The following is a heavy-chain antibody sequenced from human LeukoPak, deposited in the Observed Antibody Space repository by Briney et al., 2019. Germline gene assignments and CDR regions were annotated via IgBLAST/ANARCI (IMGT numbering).Heavy chain of an antibody. CDR2: IYSGGRT. CDR1: GFTVSSNY. CDR3: ARVDYGDYGFDY. Sequence: GGSLRLSCAASGFTVSSNYISWVSQAPGKGMEWVSVIYSGGRTYYADSVKGRFTISRDNSKNTLYLQMNSLRAEDTAVYYCARVDYGDYGFDYWGQGTLVTVSS. D-gene: IGHD4-17*01. V-gene: IGHV3-66*01. J-gene: IGHJ4*02.